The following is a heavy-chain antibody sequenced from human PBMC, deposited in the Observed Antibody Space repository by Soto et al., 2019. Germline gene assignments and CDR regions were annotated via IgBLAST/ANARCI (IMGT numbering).Heavy chain of an antibody. CDR2: ISSSSSYI. Sequence: GGSLRLSCAASGFTFSSYSMNWVRQAPGKWLEWVSSISSSSSYIYYADSVKGRFTISRDNAKNSLYLQMNSLRAEDTAVYYCASSPPWGGYWGQGTLVTVSS. V-gene: IGHV3-21*01. CDR3: ASSPPWGGY. CDR1: GFTFSSYS. D-gene: IGHD3-16*01. J-gene: IGHJ4*02.